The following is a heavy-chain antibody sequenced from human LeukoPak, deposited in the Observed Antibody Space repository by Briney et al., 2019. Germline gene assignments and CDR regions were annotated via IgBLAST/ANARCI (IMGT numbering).Heavy chain of an antibody. CDR1: GFTFSNYA. CDR3: AARPVADNPAPFDY. Sequence: GGSLRLSCAAAGFTFSNYAMTWVRQPAGKGLECVASITGSGSRTYYADSVKGRFTISRDSSKTNLFLQMNSLRADDTAVYYCAARPVADNPAPFDYWGQGTLVTVSS. CDR2: ITGSGSRT. D-gene: IGHD6-19*01. J-gene: IGHJ4*02. V-gene: IGHV3-23*01.